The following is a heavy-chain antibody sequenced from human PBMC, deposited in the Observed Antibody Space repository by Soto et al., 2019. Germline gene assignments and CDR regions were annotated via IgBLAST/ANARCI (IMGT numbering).Heavy chain of an antibody. V-gene: IGHV3-30-3*01. CDR1: GFTFSSYA. J-gene: IGHJ6*02. Sequence: GGSLRLSCAASGFTFSSYAMHWVRQAPGKGLEWVAVISYDGSNKYYADSVKGRFTISRDNSKNTLYLQMNSLRAEDTAVYYCARDPVQWLVRYYYGMDVWGQGPTVTLS. CDR2: ISYDGSNK. CDR3: ARDPVQWLVRYYYGMDV. D-gene: IGHD6-19*01.